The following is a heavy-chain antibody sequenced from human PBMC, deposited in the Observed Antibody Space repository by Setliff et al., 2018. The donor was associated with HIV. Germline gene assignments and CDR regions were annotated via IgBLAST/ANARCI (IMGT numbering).Heavy chain of an antibody. V-gene: IGHV4-31*02. J-gene: IGHJ5*01. D-gene: IGHD1-26*01. Sequence: SETLSLTWFRRVSGGSVINDGYNWCWIRQRPGKGLQWIACVSYTGNTYHNPSLKSRLTILVHTSKSYFSLSLTSVTAADAAVYFCAREVLPVIGGRGWFDPWGQGTLVTVS. CDR3: AREVLPVIGGRGWFDP. CDR2: VSYTGNT. CDR1: GGSVINDGYN.